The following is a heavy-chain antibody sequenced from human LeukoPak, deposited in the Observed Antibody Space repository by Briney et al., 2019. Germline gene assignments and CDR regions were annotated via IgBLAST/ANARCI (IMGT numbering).Heavy chain of an antibody. J-gene: IGHJ6*03. CDR1: GGTFSSYA. CDR2: IIPIFGTT. CDR3: ARSHYSSYWDNGPNYYYYFMDV. Sequence: GASVKVSCKASGGTFSSYAISWVRQAPGQGLEWMGGIIPIFGTTNYAQKFQGRVTITADESTSTACMELSSLRSEDTAVYYCARSHYSSYWDNGPNYYYYFMDVWGKGTTVTVSS. D-gene: IGHD6-6*01. V-gene: IGHV1-69*13.